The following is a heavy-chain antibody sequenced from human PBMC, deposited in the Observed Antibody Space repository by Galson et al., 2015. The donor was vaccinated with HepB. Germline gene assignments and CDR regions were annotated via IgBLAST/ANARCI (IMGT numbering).Heavy chain of an antibody. Sequence: SLRLSCAASGFTFSSYSMNWVRQAPGKGLEWVSSISSSSSYIYYADSVKGRFTISRDNAKNSLYLQMNSLRAEDTAVYYCARGSPDTALSALGLKWFDPWGQGTLVTVSS. CDR1: GFTFSSYS. V-gene: IGHV3-21*01. CDR2: ISSSSSYI. CDR3: ARGSPDTALSALGLKWFDP. J-gene: IGHJ5*02. D-gene: IGHD5-18*01.